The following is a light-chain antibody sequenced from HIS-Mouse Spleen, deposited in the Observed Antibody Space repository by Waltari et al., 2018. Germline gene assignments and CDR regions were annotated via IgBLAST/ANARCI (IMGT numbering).Light chain of an antibody. CDR2: DAS. CDR3: QQFNSY. CDR1: QGISSA. Sequence: AIQLTQSPSSLSASVGDRVTITCRASQGISSALAWYQQKPGKAPKLLIYDASSLESGVPSRFSGNGSGTDFTLTISSLQPEDFATYYCQQFNSYFGQGTRLEIK. V-gene: IGKV1-13*02. J-gene: IGKJ5*01.